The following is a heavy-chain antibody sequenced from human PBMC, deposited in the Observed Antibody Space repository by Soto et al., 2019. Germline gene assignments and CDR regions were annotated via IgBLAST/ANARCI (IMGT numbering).Heavy chain of an antibody. CDR1: GFTFSSYG. J-gene: IGHJ6*02. Sequence: GGSLRLSCAASGFTFSSYGMHWVRQAPGKGLEWVSSISSSSSYIYYADSVKGRFTISRDNAKNSLYLQMNSLRAEDTAVYYCARAGGYSGYDLYYYYGMDVWGQGTTVTVSS. V-gene: IGHV3-21*01. CDR2: ISSSSSYI. D-gene: IGHD5-12*01. CDR3: ARAGGYSGYDLYYYYGMDV.